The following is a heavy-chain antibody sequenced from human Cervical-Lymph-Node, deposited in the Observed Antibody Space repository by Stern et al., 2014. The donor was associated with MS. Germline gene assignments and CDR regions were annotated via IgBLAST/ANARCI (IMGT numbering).Heavy chain of an antibody. CDR3: ARDNYGDYYSHFDY. V-gene: IGHV3-33*01. CDR1: GFTLTSYN. CDR2: INYDGSNK. D-gene: IGHD4-17*01. J-gene: IGHJ4*02. Sequence: VQLEESGGGVVQPGRSLSLSCGTSGFTLTSYNMHWVRQAPGKGLEWVSLINYDGSNKFYTDSVKGRFTISRDTSRNILYLQMNSLRVEDTAMYFCARDNYGDYYSHFDYWGQGTLVTVSS.